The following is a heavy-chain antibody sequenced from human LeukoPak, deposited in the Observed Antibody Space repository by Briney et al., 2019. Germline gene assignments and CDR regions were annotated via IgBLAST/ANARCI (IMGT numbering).Heavy chain of an antibody. Sequence: SETLSLTCGVYGGSFSGYYWSWIRQSPGKGLEWIGEINCSGSTNYNPSLKSRVTISVDTSKNQFSLKLSSVTAADTAVYYCARDVPRGSYFDYWGQGTLVTVSS. CDR3: ARDVPRGSYFDY. J-gene: IGHJ4*02. V-gene: IGHV4-34*01. D-gene: IGHD1-26*01. CDR1: GGSFSGYY. CDR2: INCSGST.